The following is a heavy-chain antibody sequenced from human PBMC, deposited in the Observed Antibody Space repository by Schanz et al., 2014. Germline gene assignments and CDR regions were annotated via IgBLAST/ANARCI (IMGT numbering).Heavy chain of an antibody. CDR3: AKAKSGAHGAFDI. CDR2: ISPNGVTI. D-gene: IGHD3-10*01. CDR1: GFTFSSYN. V-gene: IGHV3-48*01. Sequence: EVQLVESGGGLIQPGGSLRLSCAASGFTFSSYNMNWVRQAPGKGLEWVAHISPNGVTIYYADSVKGRFTISRDNSKNTLYLQMNSLRAEDTAVYYCAKAKSGAHGAFDIWGQGTMVTVSS. J-gene: IGHJ3*02.